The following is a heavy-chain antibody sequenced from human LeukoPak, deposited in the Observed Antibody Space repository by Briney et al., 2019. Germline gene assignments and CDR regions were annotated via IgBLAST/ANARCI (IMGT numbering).Heavy chain of an antibody. CDR2: IYYSGNT. Sequence: SETLSLTCTVSGGSISSYCWSWIRQPPGKGLELIGYIYYSGNTNYNPSLKSRVTISVETSKNQFSLKLSSVTAADTAVYYCARVPMVRGVIRVVHGMDVWGQGTTVTVSS. CDR1: GGSISSYC. D-gene: IGHD3-10*01. V-gene: IGHV4-59*01. CDR3: ARVPMVRGVIRVVHGMDV. J-gene: IGHJ6*02.